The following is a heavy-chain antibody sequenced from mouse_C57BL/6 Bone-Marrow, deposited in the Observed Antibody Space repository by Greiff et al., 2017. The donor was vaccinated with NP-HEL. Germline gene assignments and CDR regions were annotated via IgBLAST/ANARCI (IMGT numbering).Heavy chain of an antibody. J-gene: IGHJ2*01. CDR3: ASSSIATVVVDY. CDR2: IYPGSGST. V-gene: IGHV1-55*01. Sequence: QVQLQQPGAELVKPGASVKMSCKASGYTFTSYWITWVKQRPGQGLEWIGDIYPGSGSTNYNEKFKSKATLTVDTSSSTAYMQLSSLTSEDSAVYYCASSSIATVVVDYWGRGTTLTVTS. CDR1: GYTFTSYW. D-gene: IGHD1-1*01.